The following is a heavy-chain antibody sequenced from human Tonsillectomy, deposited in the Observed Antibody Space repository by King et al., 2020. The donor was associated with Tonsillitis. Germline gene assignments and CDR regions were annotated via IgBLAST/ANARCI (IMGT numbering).Heavy chain of an antibody. CDR1: GGSISSSSYY. Sequence: QLQESGPGLVKPSETLSLTCTVSGGSISSSSYYWGWIRQPPGKGLEWIGSIYYSGSTYYNPSLKSRVTISVDTSKNQFSLKLSSVTAADTAVYYCARILNYYGSGSPYYLDYWGQGTLVTVSS. D-gene: IGHD3-10*01. CDR2: IYYSGST. V-gene: IGHV4-39*07. CDR3: ARILNYYGSGSPYYLDY. J-gene: IGHJ4*02.